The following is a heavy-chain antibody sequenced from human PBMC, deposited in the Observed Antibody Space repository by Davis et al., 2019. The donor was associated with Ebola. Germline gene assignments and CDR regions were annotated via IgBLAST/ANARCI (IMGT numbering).Heavy chain of an antibody. CDR2: IYLGDSET. V-gene: IGHV5-51*01. CDR1: GYSFPDFW. J-gene: IGHJ5*01. Sequence: GESLKISCQGSGYSFPDFWVAWVRQLPGKGLEWMAIIYLGDSETIYSPSFQGQVTISADKSINTAYLQWSSLKASHTAMYYCARLSLRASPFDSWGQGTLVTVS. CDR3: ARLSLRASPFDS.